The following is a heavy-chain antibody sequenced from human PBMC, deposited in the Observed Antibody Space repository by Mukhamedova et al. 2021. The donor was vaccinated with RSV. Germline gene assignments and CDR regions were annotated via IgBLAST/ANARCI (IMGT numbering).Heavy chain of an antibody. J-gene: IGHJ4*02. V-gene: IGHV3-7*01. CDR3: ARDHTRSSPDY. CDR2: IKQDGSEK. D-gene: IGHD6-6*01. Sequence: SYWMSWVRQAPGKGLEWVANIKQDGSEKYYVDSVKGRFTISRDNAKNSLYLQMNSLRAEDTAVYYCARDHTRSSPDYWGQGTL. CDR1: SYW.